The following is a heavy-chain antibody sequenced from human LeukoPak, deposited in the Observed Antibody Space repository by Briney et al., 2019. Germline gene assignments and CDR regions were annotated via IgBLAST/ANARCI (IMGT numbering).Heavy chain of an antibody. J-gene: IGHJ4*02. Sequence: SETLSLTCAVYGGSFSGYYWSWIRQPPGKGLEWIGEINHGGSTNYNPSLKSRVTISVDTSKNQFSLKLSSVTAADTAVYYCARRGNIRSYWGQGTLVTVSS. CDR3: ARRGNIRSY. V-gene: IGHV4-34*01. CDR1: GGSFSGYY. CDR2: INHGGST. D-gene: IGHD2/OR15-2a*01.